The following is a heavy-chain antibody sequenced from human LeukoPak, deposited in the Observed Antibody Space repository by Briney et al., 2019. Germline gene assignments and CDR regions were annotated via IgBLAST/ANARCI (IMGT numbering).Heavy chain of an antibody. CDR3: ARRCTSGVCYMRDNWFDP. V-gene: IGHV4-39*01. CDR1: GGSISSSSYY. CDR2: IYFSGST. Sequence: SETLSLTCTVSGGSISSSSYYWGWIRQPPGKGLEWIGSIYFSGSTYYNPSLKSRVTISVDTSKNQFSLKLSSVTAADTAVYYCARRCTSGVCYMRDNWFDPWGQGTLVTVSS. J-gene: IGHJ5*02. D-gene: IGHD2-8*01.